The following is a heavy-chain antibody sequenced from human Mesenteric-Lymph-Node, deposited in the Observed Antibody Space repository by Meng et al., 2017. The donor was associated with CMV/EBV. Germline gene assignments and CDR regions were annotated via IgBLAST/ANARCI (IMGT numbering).Heavy chain of an antibody. J-gene: IGHJ6*02. CDR1: GGSIRSGDYY. Sequence: GGSLRLSCTVSGGSIRSGDYYWSWIRQPPGKGLEWVGRTRNKVYSYTTQYAASVKGRFTISRDDSQNSLYLQMNSLKTEDTAVYYCARGPMTVAAYYSYGMDVWGQGTTVTVSS. D-gene: IGHD6-19*01. V-gene: IGHV3-72*01. CDR3: ARGPMTVAAYYSYGMDV. CDR2: TRNKVYSYTT.